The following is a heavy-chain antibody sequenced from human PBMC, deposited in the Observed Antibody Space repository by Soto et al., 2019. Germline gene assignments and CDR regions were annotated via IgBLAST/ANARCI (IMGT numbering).Heavy chain of an antibody. V-gene: IGHV3-30*18. D-gene: IGHD3-3*01. CDR1: GFSFSSYV. CDR2: LSGDGSDK. J-gene: IGHJ3*02. CDR3: AKGPLWIGEFPNAFDI. Sequence: QVQLVESGGGVVRPGTSLTLSCAASGFSFSSYVMHWVRQAPGKGLEWVATLSGDGSDKFFTDSVEGRFTISRDNSKNTLYLQVSSLRSDDTAVYYCAKGPLWIGEFPNAFDIWGQGTMVTVSS.